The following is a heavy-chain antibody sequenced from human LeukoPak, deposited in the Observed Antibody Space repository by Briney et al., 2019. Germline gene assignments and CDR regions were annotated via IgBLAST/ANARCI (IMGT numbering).Heavy chain of an antibody. V-gene: IGHV3-72*01. CDR1: GFKFSDHY. D-gene: IGHD1/OR15-1a*01. Sequence: SGGSQRLSCAASGFKFSDHYIDWVRQAPGKGLEWVGRCRNKASSYTTEYAASVEGRFTISRDVSESSLYLQMNSLRTEDTAVYYCGRIAISANNGMDVWGQGTTVTVSS. CDR3: GRIAISANNGMDV. J-gene: IGHJ6*02. CDR2: CRNKASSYTT.